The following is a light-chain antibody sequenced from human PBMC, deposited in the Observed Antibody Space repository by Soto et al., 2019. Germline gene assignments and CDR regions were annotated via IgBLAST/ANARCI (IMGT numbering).Light chain of an antibody. CDR2: GAS. V-gene: IGKV3-11*01. CDR3: QQRSNWPRT. J-gene: IGKJ1*01. CDR1: QSVSSN. Sequence: EIVLTQSPGTLTLSPGERATLSCRASQSVSSNLAWYQQKPGQAPRLLIYGASTRATGIPARFSGSGSGTDFTLTISSLEPEDFAVYYCQQRSNWPRTFGQGTKVDI.